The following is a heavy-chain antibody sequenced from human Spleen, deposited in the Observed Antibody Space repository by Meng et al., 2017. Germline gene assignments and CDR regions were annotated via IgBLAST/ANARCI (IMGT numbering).Heavy chain of an antibody. Sequence: QVQLQQSGPGLVKPSQTLPLSCAISGDSVSSNRPAWSGIRQAPLRGLEWLGRTYYRSKLYYEYGLSVKSRIAINPNTSKDQFSLQMNSVTPEDTAVYYCARDISAAIDYWGQGILVTVSS. J-gene: IGHJ4*02. CDR3: ARDISAAIDY. CDR2: TYYRSKLYY. V-gene: IGHV6-1*01. CDR1: GDSVSSNRPA. D-gene: IGHD2-15*01.